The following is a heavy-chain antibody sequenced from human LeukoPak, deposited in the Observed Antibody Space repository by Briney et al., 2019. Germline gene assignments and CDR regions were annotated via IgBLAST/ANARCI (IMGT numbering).Heavy chain of an antibody. Sequence: GGSLRLSCAASGFTFSSYWMHWVRQAPGKGLVWVSRINSDGSSTSYADSVKGRFTISRDNAKNTLYLQTNSLRAEDTAVYYCARDPAVAVAEAFDYWGQGTLVTVSS. CDR3: ARDPAVAVAEAFDY. CDR2: INSDGSST. D-gene: IGHD6-19*01. V-gene: IGHV3-74*01. J-gene: IGHJ4*02. CDR1: GFTFSSYW.